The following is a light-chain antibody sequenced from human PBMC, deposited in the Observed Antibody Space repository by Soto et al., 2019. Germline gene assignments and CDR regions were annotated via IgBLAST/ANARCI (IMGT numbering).Light chain of an antibody. Sequence: QSVLTQPPSVSGSPGQSVAISCTGTSSDVGSSNGVSWYQQPPGTAPKLMIYDVSNRPSGVPDRFSGSKSGNTASLTISGLQAEDEADYNCSSYTSSSTYVFGTGTKVTVL. CDR2: DVS. J-gene: IGLJ1*01. CDR3: SSYTSSSTYV. CDR1: SSDVGSSNG. V-gene: IGLV2-18*02.